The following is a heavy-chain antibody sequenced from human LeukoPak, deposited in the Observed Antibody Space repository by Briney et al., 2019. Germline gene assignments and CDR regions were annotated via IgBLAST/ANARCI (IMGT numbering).Heavy chain of an antibody. CDR1: GYNFNEHG. V-gene: IGHV1-18*04. D-gene: IGHD6-19*01. J-gene: IGHJ4*02. CDR2: ISASNGNT. CDR3: ARGYSDGWYDDFDS. Sequence: APVNVSCKASGYNFNEHGITWVRQAPGQGLEWLGWISASNGNTVYARMLQGRVTLTLDRSTTTAYMEIKRLRSDDTAIYFCARGYSDGWYDDFDSWGQGTLVTVSS.